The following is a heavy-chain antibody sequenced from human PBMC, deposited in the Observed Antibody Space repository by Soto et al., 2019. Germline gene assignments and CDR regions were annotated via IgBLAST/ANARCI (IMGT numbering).Heavy chain of an antibody. CDR3: AKDWTHLDY. CDR1: GFIFGDNA. D-gene: IGHD3-3*01. J-gene: IGHJ4*02. Sequence: EVQLVESGGNLVQPGGSLRLSCAASGFIFGDNAMSWVRQAPGKGLEWLSLVRGSNDNRYYADSVRGRFTISRDNSRNTLYLQLNSLRVADTAIYYCAKDWTHLDYWGQGTLVTVSS. V-gene: IGHV3-23*04. CDR2: VRGSNDNR.